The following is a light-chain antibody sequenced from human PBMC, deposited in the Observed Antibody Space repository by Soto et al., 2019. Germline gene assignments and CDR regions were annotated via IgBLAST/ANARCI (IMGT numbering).Light chain of an antibody. Sequence: DIQITQSPSTLSASVGDRVTITCRASQSISSWLAWYQQKPGKAPKLLIYKASSLESGVPSRFSGSGSGTEFTLTISSLQPDDFATYSCQQSYSTTWTFGQGTKV. CDR2: KAS. J-gene: IGKJ1*01. CDR1: QSISSW. V-gene: IGKV1-5*03. CDR3: QQSYSTTWT.